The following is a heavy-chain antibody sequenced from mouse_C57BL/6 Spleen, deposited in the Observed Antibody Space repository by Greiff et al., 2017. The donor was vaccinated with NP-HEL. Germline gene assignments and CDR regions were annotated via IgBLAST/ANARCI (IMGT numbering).Heavy chain of an antibody. Sequence: VQLQQSGAELVKPGASVKISCKASGYAFSSYWMNWVKQRPGKGLEWIGQIYPGDGDTNYNGKFKGKATLTADKSSSTAYMQLSSLTSEDSAVYFCARRGPSTTVDYHYYAMDYWGQGTSVTVSS. CDR2: IYPGDGDT. J-gene: IGHJ4*01. CDR1: GYAFSSYW. D-gene: IGHD1-1*01. CDR3: ARRGPSTTVDYHYYAMDY. V-gene: IGHV1-80*01.